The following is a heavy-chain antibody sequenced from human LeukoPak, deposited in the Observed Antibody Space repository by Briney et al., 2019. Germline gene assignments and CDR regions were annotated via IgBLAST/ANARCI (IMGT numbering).Heavy chain of an antibody. D-gene: IGHD4-23*01. CDR1: GFTFNNYA. Sequence: GGSLRLSCAASGFTFNNYAMSWVRQAPGKGLEWVSGISGSGGRTYYADSVQGRFTTSRDNSKNTLYLQMNSLRAEDTAVYYCAKDYDYGGVNWFDPWGQGTLVTASS. CDR2: ISGSGGRT. CDR3: AKDYDYGGVNWFDP. J-gene: IGHJ5*02. V-gene: IGHV3-23*01.